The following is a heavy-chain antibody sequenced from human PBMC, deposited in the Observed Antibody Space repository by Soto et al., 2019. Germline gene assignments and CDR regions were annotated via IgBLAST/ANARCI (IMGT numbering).Heavy chain of an antibody. CDR1: GGTFSSYA. CDR2: IIPIFGTA. V-gene: IGHV1-69*13. Sequence: GASVKVSCKASGGTFSSYAISWVRQAPGQGLEWMGGIIPIFGTANYAQKFQGRVTITADESTSTAYMELSSLRSEDTAVYYCARLGQGGYDLGGMDVWGQGTTVTVSS. D-gene: IGHD5-12*01. J-gene: IGHJ6*02. CDR3: ARLGQGGYDLGGMDV.